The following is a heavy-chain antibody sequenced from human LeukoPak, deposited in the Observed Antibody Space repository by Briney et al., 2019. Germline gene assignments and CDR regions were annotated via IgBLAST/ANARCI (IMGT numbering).Heavy chain of an antibody. CDR2: IKQDGSEK. V-gene: IGHV3-7*05. CDR3: ARDRNGYSSGWYVDHFDY. CDR1: GFTFSSYW. D-gene: IGHD6-19*01. Sequence: GGSLRLSCAASGFTFSSYWMSWVRQAPGKGLEWVANIKQDGSEKYYVDSVKGRFTISRDNAKNSLYLQMNSLRDEDTAVYYCARDRNGYSSGWYVDHFDYWGQGTLVTVSS. J-gene: IGHJ4*02.